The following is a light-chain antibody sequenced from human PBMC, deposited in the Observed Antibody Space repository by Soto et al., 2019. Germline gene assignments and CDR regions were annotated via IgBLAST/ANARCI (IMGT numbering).Light chain of an antibody. Sequence: DIQMTQSPSSVSASVGDRVIITCRASQSISSWLAWYQQKPGTAPKLLIYGTTSLHSGVPSRFSGSGSGTEFTLTISSLQSEDFAVYYCQQYNNWPPVTFGQGTKVDIK. V-gene: IGKV1-12*01. CDR1: QSISSW. J-gene: IGKJ1*01. CDR2: GTT. CDR3: QQYNNWPPVT.